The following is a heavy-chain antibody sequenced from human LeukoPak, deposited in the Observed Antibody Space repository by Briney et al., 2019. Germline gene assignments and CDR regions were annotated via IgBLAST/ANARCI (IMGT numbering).Heavy chain of an antibody. CDR1: GGSISNTNYY. Sequence: SETLSLTCTVPGGSISNTNYYWDWIRQPPGKGLEWIGSIYYSGNTYYNPSLKSRVTMSVDTSKSQFSLKMSSVTAADTAVYYCARRLHDGGGHHYFDYWGQGTLVTVSS. CDR2: IYYSGNT. D-gene: IGHD3-22*01. J-gene: IGHJ4*02. CDR3: ARRLHDGGGHHYFDY. V-gene: IGHV4-39*01.